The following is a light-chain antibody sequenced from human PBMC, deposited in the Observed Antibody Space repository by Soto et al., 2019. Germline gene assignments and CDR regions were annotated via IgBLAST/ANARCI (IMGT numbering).Light chain of an antibody. CDR2: GAS. J-gene: IGKJ1*01. V-gene: IGKV3-15*01. Sequence: EIVMTQSPATLSVSPGERATLSCRASQRVGSNLAWYQQKPGQAPRLLIYGASTRATGIPARCSGSGSGTEFTLTISSLQSEDFAIYFCQQYNNWPPDRTFGQGTKVEIK. CDR3: QQYNNWPPDRT. CDR1: QRVGSN.